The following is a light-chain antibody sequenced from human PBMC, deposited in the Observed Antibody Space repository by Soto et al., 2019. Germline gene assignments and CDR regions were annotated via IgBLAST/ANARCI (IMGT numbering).Light chain of an antibody. CDR2: GVS. CDR1: QSLLYSDGKTY. Sequence: IVLTQTPLTLSVTPGQSASISCKSSQSLLYSDGKTYLYWYLQRPGQAPQSLIYGVSSRFSGVPDRFGGSGSGTDFTLKISRVEAEDVGVYFCMQSMQLPYTFGQGTKLEIK. V-gene: IGKV2D-29*01. CDR3: MQSMQLPYT. J-gene: IGKJ2*01.